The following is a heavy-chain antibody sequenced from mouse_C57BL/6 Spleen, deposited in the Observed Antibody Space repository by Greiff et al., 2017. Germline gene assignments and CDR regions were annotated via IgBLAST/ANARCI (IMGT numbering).Heavy chain of an antibody. V-gene: IGHV1-82*01. D-gene: IGHD2-13*01. CDR1: GYAFSSSW. J-gene: IGHJ2*01. CDR3: ARGGEDNSHYFDY. Sequence: QVQLQQSGPELVKPGASVKISCTASGYAFSSSWMNWVKQRPGTGLEWIGRLYPGDGDTNYNGKFKGKATLTADKSSSTAYMQLSSLTSEDSAVYFCARGGEDNSHYFDYWGQGTTLTVSS. CDR2: LYPGDGDT.